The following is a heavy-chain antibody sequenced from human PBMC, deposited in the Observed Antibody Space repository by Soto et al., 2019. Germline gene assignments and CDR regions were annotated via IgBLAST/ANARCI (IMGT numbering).Heavy chain of an antibody. D-gene: IGHD2-2*03. CDR2: IYYSGST. CDR1: GGSISSSSYY. Sequence: SETLSLTCTVSGGSISSSSYYWGWIRQPPGKGLEWIGSIYYSGSTYYNPSLKSRVTISVDTSKNQFSLKLSSVTAADTAVYYCARQGVGIVLVPAAIGYYGMDVWGQGTTVTVSS. CDR3: ARQGVGIVLVPAAIGYYGMDV. J-gene: IGHJ6*02. V-gene: IGHV4-39*01.